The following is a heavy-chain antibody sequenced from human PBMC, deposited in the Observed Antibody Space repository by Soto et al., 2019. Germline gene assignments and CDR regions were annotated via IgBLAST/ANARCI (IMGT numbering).Heavy chain of an antibody. CDR1: GFIFSNYG. D-gene: IGHD5-12*01. V-gene: IGHV3-33*01. CDR2: IWYDGSNK. Sequence: GGSLRLSCAASGFIFSNYGMHWVRQAPGKGLEWVAVIWYDGSNKYYADSVKDRFIISRDNSKNTLNLQMNSLRVEDTAVYYCARDRAYNDYDYLDYWGQGAPVTVSS. J-gene: IGHJ4*02. CDR3: ARDRAYNDYDYLDY.